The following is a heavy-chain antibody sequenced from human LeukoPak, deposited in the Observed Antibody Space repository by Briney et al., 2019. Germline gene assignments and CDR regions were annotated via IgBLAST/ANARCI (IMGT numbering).Heavy chain of an antibody. J-gene: IGHJ4*02. CDR1: GFIFSDYW. Sequence: GGSLRLSCAASGFIFSDYWMHWVRQTPGKGLVWVSRIRSDGADIQYADSVRGRFTISRDNAKSTLYLQMNSLRTEDTAVYFCARNMVRGIVYFDSWGQGTLVTVSS. D-gene: IGHD3-10*01. CDR3: ARNMVRGIVYFDS. V-gene: IGHV3-74*03. CDR2: IRSDGADI.